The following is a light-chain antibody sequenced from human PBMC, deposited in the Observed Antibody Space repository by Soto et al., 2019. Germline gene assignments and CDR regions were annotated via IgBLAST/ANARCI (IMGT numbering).Light chain of an antibody. CDR1: SSNIGVNY. Sequence: QTVVTQPPSVSAAPGQKVTISCSGSSSNIGVNYVSWYQQLPGTAPKLLIYESNKRPSGIPDRFSGSKSGTSATLGITGLQTGDEADYYCGAWDNSLSTWLFVGGTKLTVL. CDR2: ESN. CDR3: GAWDNSLSTWL. V-gene: IGLV1-51*02. J-gene: IGLJ3*02.